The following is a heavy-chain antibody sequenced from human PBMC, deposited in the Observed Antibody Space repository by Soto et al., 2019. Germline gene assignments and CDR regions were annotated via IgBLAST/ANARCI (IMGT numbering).Heavy chain of an antibody. V-gene: IGHV4-59*01. Sequence: KPSETLSLTCTVSSDSISSYYWSWIRQPPGKRLEWIGYISYSGSTDYNPSLKSRVTISGDTSKNQFSLKVSSVTAADTAVYYCARGTSCQFPFGYWGRGTLVTVSS. CDR3: ARGTSCQFPFGY. J-gene: IGHJ4*02. CDR1: SDSISSYY. CDR2: ISYSGST.